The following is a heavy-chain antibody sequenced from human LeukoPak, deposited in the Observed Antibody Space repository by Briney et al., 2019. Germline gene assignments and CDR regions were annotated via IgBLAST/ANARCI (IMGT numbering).Heavy chain of an antibody. V-gene: IGHV1-58*02. Sequence: SVKVSCKASGFTFTSSAMQWVRQARGQRLEWIGWIVVGSGNTNYAQKFQERVTITRDMSTSTAYMELSSLRSEDTAVYYCAAGYMVRGALYYYYYGMDVWGQGITVTVSS. CDR2: IVVGSGNT. CDR1: GFTFTSSA. CDR3: AAGYMVRGALYYYYYGMDV. J-gene: IGHJ6*02. D-gene: IGHD3-10*01.